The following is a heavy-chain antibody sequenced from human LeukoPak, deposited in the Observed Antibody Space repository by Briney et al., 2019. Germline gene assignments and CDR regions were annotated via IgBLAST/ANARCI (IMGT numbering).Heavy chain of an antibody. CDR3: ARDGEYGTGSYYRGSFDY. J-gene: IGHJ4*02. Sequence: ASVKVSCKASGYSFTAFYIHWVRQAPGQGLEWMGWIHPRSGDTRYAQKFQGRVTMARDTSISTVYMDLSSLGSDDTAAYYCARDGEYGTGSYYRGSFDYWGQGILVTVSS. CDR2: IHPRSGDT. CDR1: GYSFTAFY. V-gene: IGHV1-2*02. D-gene: IGHD3-10*01.